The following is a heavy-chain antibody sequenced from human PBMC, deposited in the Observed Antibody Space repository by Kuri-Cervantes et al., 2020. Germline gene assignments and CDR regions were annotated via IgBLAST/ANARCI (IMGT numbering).Heavy chain of an antibody. CDR1: GFTFTDYY. D-gene: IGHD3-10*01. V-gene: IGHV3-11*01. J-gene: IGHJ4*02. CDR3: AKRFGSGSFDY. Sequence: GGSLRLSCAASGFTFTDYYMSWIRQSPGKGLEWVSYISNGGTTIHYADSVKGRFTISRDNAKNSLYLQMNSLRAEDTAVYYCAKRFGSGSFDYWGQGTLVTVSS. CDR2: ISNGGTTI.